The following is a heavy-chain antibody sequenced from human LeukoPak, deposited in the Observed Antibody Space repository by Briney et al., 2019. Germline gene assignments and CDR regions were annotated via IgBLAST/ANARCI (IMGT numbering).Heavy chain of an antibody. D-gene: IGHD2-15*01. CDR2: MDPNSGNT. CDR3: ARGVVVAAMSFDY. J-gene: IGHJ4*02. V-gene: IGHV1-8*03. Sequence: GASVKVSCKASGYTFTSYDINWVRQATGQGLEWMGWMDPNSGNTGYAQKFQGRVTITRNTSISTAYMELSSVTAADTAVYYCARGVVVAAMSFDYWGQGTLVTVSS. CDR1: GYTFTSYD.